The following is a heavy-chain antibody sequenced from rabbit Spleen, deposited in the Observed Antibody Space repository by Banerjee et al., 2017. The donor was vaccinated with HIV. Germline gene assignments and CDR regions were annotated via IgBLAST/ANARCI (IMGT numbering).Heavy chain of an antibody. D-gene: IGHD4-2*01. Sequence: QSLEESGGDLVKPGASLTLTCIASGFSFSGSHYMCWVRQAPGKGLEWIGCIYTGDANTYYASWAKGRFTVSKTSSTTVTLQMTSLTVADTATYFCARDAGIIATDFNLWGPGTL. J-gene: IGHJ4*01. CDR1: GFSFSGSHY. V-gene: IGHV1S40*01. CDR3: ARDAGIIATDFNL. CDR2: IYTGDANT.